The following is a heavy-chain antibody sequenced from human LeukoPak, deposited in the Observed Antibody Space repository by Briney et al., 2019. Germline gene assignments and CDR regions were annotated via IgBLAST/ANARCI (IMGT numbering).Heavy chain of an antibody. CDR1: GFTFSNYW. Sequence: TGGSLRLSCAASGFTFSNYWMSWVRQAPEKGLEWVANIKQDGSIKQYVDSMKGRFTISRDNAKNSLYLQMNSLRVEDTAVYYCARDRDDGGFEYWGQGTLVTVYS. J-gene: IGHJ4*02. D-gene: IGHD4-23*01. CDR3: ARDRDDGGFEY. V-gene: IGHV3-7*01. CDR2: IKQDGSIK.